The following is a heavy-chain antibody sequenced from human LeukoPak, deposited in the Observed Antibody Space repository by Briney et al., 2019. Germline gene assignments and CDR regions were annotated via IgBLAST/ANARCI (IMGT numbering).Heavy chain of an antibody. V-gene: IGHV1-69*05. CDR3: ASPGGGHHGWSLDY. Sequence: ASVKVSCKASGGTFSSYAISWVRQAPGQGLEWMGRIIPIFGTANYAQKFQGRVTITTDESTSTAYVELSSLRSEDTAVYYCASPGGGHHGWSLDYWGQGTLVTVSS. J-gene: IGHJ4*02. CDR1: GGTFSSYA. D-gene: IGHD6-19*01. CDR2: IIPIFGTA.